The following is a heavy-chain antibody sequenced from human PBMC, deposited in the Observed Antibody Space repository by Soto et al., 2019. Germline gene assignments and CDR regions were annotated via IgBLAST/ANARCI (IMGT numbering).Heavy chain of an antibody. CDR2: ISSSSSYI. Sequence: GGARRLPCAASGFTFSSYSMNWVRQAPGKGLEWVSSISSSSSYIYYADSVKGRFTISRDNAKNSLYLQMNSLRAEDTAVYYCARDYYSSGYYSVHLFPGYRGEGLLVTVSP. CDR1: GFTFSSYS. CDR3: ARDYYSSGYYSVHLFPGY. J-gene: IGHJ4*02. V-gene: IGHV3-21*01. D-gene: IGHD3-22*01.